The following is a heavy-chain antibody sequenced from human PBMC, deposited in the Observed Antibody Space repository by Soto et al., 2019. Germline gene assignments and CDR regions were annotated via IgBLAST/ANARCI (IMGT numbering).Heavy chain of an antibody. Sequence: GGSLRLSCAASGFRFSSYAMSWVRQAPGKGLEWVSAISGSGGSTYYADSVKGRFTISRDNSKNTLYLQMNSLRAEDTAVYYCAKRGMATPDFDYWGQGTLVTVSS. CDR1: GFRFSSYA. CDR3: AKRGMATPDFDY. CDR2: ISGSGGST. D-gene: IGHD5-12*01. J-gene: IGHJ4*01. V-gene: IGHV3-23*01.